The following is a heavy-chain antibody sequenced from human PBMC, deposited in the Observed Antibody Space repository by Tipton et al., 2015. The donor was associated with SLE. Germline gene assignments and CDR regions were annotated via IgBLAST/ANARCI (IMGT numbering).Heavy chain of an antibody. CDR2: FDPEVEKT. D-gene: IGHD6-6*01. V-gene: IGHV1-24*01. J-gene: IGHJ6*02. Sequence: QVQLVQSGAEVKKPGASVKVSCKISGYTPTELSMHWVRQAPGKGLEWMGGFDPEVEKTVYAQKFQGRVTMTEDTSTDTAYMKLSSLRSEDTAVYYCATARKAARSGTRANDYFYGMDVWGQGTTVTVSS. CDR1: GYTPTELS. CDR3: ATARKAARSGTRANDYFYGMDV.